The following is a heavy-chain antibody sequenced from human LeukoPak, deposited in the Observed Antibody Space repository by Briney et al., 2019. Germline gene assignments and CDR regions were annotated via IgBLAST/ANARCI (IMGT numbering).Heavy chain of an antibody. CDR1: GFTFSTYS. CDR2: ISSSSSYI. D-gene: IGHD4-23*01. CDR3: ARDLRSYSYYHYGMDV. V-gene: IGHV3-21*01. Sequence: GGSLRLSCAASGFTFSTYSMNWVRQAPGKGLEWVSSISSSSSYIYYADSVKGRFTVSRDNAKNSLYLQMNSLRAEDTAVYYCARDLRSYSYYHYGMDVWGQGTTVTVSS. J-gene: IGHJ6*02.